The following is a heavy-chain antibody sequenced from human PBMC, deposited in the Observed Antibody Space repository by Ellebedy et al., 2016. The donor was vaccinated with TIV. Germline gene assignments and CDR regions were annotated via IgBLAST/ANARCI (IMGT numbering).Heavy chain of an antibody. V-gene: IGHV1-69*13. CDR3: ARIRYTDYYAWYFDL. CDR2: IVPMFGAS. Sequence: AASVKVSCKASGGTFSNYAISWVRQAPGQGLEWMGGIVPMFGASNYAQKFQGRVTITADESTSTAYMELISLRSEDTAVYYCARIRYTDYYAWYFDLWGRGTLVTVSS. CDR1: GGTFSNYA. D-gene: IGHD4-11*01. J-gene: IGHJ2*01.